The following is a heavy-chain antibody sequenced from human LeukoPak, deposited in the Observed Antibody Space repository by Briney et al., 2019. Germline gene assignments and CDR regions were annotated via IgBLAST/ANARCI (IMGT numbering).Heavy chain of an antibody. CDR1: GYILTNYG. Sequence: GASVKVSCKASGYILTNYGTTWVRQAPGQGLEWMGWISGYNADTDSAQKVQGRLTMTTDTSTNTAYMELRSLRSDDTALYYCARFFCNNGVCHRAFDIWGQGTMVTVSS. V-gene: IGHV1-18*01. J-gene: IGHJ3*02. D-gene: IGHD2-8*01. CDR2: ISGYNADT. CDR3: ARFFCNNGVCHRAFDI.